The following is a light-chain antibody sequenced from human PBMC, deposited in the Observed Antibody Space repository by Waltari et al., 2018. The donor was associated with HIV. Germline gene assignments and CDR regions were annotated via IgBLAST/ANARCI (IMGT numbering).Light chain of an antibody. CDR2: DAS. CDR3: QQRSNWLT. J-gene: IGKJ4*01. Sequence: EIVLTQSPATLSLSPGERATLSCRASQSVSSYLAWYQQKPGQAPRLLIYDASNMATGIPARFSGSGSGTDFTLTISSLEPEDFAVYYCQQRSNWLTFGGGTKVEIK. CDR1: QSVSSY. V-gene: IGKV3-11*01.